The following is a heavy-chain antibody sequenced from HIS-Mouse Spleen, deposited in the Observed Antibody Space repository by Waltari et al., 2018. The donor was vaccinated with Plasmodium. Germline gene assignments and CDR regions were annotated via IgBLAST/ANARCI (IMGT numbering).Heavy chain of an antibody. D-gene: IGHD3-10*01. CDR1: GVTFSTSW. J-gene: IGHJ4*02. CDR3: ARAGGYYFDY. CDR2: IKQDGSEK. Sequence: EVQLVESGGGLVQPGGSLRLSGAASGVTFSTSWRCGVRQAPGKGLEWVANIKQDGSEKYYVDSVKGRFTISRDNAKNSLYLQMNSLRAEDTAVYYCARAGGYYFDYWGQGTLVTVSS. V-gene: IGHV3-7*01.